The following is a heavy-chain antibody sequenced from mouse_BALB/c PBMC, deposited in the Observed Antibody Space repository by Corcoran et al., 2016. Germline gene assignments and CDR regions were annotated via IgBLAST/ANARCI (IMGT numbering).Heavy chain of an antibody. Sequence: EVQLQQSGAELVKPGASVKLSCTASGFNIKDTYMHWVKQRPEQGLEWIGRIDPANGNTKYDPKFQGKATITADTSSNTAYLQLSSLTSEDTVVYYCARRGYGSRFDYWGQGTTLTVSS. V-gene: IGHV14-3*02. CDR3: ARRGYGSRFDY. J-gene: IGHJ2*01. CDR1: GFNIKDTY. D-gene: IGHD1-1*01. CDR2: IDPANGNT.